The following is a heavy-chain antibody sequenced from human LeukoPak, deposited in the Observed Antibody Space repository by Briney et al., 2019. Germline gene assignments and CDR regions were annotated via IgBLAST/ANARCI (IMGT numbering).Heavy chain of an antibody. V-gene: IGHV4-31*03. CDR1: GGSISSGGYY. Sequence: SETLSLTCTVSGGSISSGGYYWSWIRQHPGKGLEWIGYIYYSGSTYYNPSLKSRVTISVDTSKNQFSLKLSSVTAADTAVYYCAGSRGSGSYDDNYGMDVWGQGTTVTVSS. J-gene: IGHJ6*02. CDR3: AGSRGSGSYDDNYGMDV. CDR2: IYYSGST. D-gene: IGHD1-26*01.